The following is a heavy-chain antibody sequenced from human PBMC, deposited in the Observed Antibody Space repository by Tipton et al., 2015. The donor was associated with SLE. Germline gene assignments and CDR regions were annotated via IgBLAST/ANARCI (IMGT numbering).Heavy chain of an antibody. V-gene: IGHV4-34*09. CDR1: GGSFSGYY. Sequence: TLSLTCAVYGGSFSGYYWSWIRQPPGKGLEWIGSIYYSGSTYYNPSLKSRVTISVDTSKNQFSLKLSSVTAADTAVYYCARGKVGATADYWGQGTLVTVSS. CDR3: ARGKVGATADY. D-gene: IGHD1-26*01. J-gene: IGHJ4*02. CDR2: IYYSGST.